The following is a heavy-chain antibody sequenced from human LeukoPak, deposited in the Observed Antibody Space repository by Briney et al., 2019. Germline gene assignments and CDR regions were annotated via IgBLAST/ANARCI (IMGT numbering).Heavy chain of an antibody. CDR2: IWYDGSNK. CDR1: GFTFNNYA. J-gene: IGHJ4*02. Sequence: AGGSLRLSCAASGFTFNNYAMHWVRQAPGKGLEWVAIIWYDGSNKFYADSVKGRCTFSRDNSKSTLYLQMNSLRAEDTAAYYCAKDVLHYDSSGYYYIFDYWGQGTLVTVSS. V-gene: IGHV3-30*02. D-gene: IGHD3-22*01. CDR3: AKDVLHYDSSGYYYIFDY.